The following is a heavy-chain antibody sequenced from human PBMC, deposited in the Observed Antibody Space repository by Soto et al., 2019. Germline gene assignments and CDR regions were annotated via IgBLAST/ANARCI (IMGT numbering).Heavy chain of an antibody. CDR2: ISAYNGNT. D-gene: IGHD2-2*01. J-gene: IGHJ5*02. Sequence: ASVKVSCKASGGTFSSYTISWVRQAPGQGLEWMGWISAYNGNTNYAQKLQGRVTMTTDTSTSTAYMELRSLRSDDTAVYYCARDVVVVPAAMPKTDWFVPWGQGTLVTVSS. CDR1: GGTFSSYT. CDR3: ARDVVVVPAAMPKTDWFVP. V-gene: IGHV1-18*01.